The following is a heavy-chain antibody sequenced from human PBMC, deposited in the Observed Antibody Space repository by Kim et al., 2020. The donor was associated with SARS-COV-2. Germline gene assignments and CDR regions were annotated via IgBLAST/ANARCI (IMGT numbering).Heavy chain of an antibody. CDR3: AHTRVDILTGLTSLDP. V-gene: IGHV2-5*02. J-gene: IGHJ5*02. CDR2: IYWDDDK. Sequence: SGPTLVKPTQTLTLTCTFSGFSLSTSGVGVGWIRQPPGKALEWLALIYWDDDKRYSPSLKTRLTITKDTSKNQVVLTMTNMDPVDTATYYCAHTRVDILTGLTSLDPWGQGTLVTVSS. D-gene: IGHD3-9*01. CDR1: GFSLSTSGVG.